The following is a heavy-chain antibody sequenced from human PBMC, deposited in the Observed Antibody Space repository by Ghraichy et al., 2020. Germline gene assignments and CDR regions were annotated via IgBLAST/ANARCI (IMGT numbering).Heavy chain of an antibody. CDR2: KKQDGSDK. CDR3: ARVANWDIDY. D-gene: IGHD7-27*01. J-gene: IGHJ4*02. CDR1: GFTFCNYW. V-gene: IGHV3-7*01. Sequence: GESLNISCAASGFTFCNYWMTWVRPAPGKGLEWVASKKQDGSDKYYVDSVKGRFTISRDNAKNSLYVQMNSLRAEDTAVYYCARVANWDIDYWGQGTLVTVSS.